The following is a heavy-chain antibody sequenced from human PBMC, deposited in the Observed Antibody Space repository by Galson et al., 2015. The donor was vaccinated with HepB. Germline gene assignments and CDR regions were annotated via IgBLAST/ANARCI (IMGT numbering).Heavy chain of an antibody. CDR3: AREVATIRFGY. CDR1: GYTFTGYY. CDR2: INPNSGGT. J-gene: IGHJ4*02. D-gene: IGHD5-12*01. V-gene: IGHV1-2*02. Sequence: SVTVSCKASGYTFTGYYMHWVRQAPGQGLEWMGWINPNSGGTNYAQKFQGRITMTRDTSISTAYMELSRLRSDDTAVYYCAREVATIRFGYWGQGTLVTVSS.